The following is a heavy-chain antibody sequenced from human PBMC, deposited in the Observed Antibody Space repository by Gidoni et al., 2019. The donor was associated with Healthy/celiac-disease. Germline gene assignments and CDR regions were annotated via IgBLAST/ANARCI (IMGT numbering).Heavy chain of an antibody. Sequence: EVQLVESGGGLVQPGGSLRLSCAASGFTFSSNWMSWVRQAPGKGLEWVANIKQDGSEKYYVDAVKGRFTISRDNAKNSLYLQMNSLRAEDTAVYYCAREDIVVVPAAMSVGADLWGRGTLVTVSS. V-gene: IGHV3-7*01. D-gene: IGHD2-2*01. CDR2: IKQDGSEK. J-gene: IGHJ2*01. CDR3: AREDIVVVPAAMSVGADL. CDR1: GFTFSSNW.